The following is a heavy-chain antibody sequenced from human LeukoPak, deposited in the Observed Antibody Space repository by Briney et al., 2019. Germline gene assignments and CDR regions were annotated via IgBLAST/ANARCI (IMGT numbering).Heavy chain of an antibody. CDR2: ISAGADST. CDR3: ARGAYGDYDS. J-gene: IGHJ5*01. D-gene: IGHD4-17*01. V-gene: IGHV3-23*01. Sequence: TGGSLRLSCAASAFTFCSYAMSWVRQARGKGLELVSAISAGADSTYYADSVQGRFTISRDNSKNPLYLQMSGLRAEDTAVYFCARGAYGDYDSWGQGTLVTASS. CDR1: AFTFCSYA.